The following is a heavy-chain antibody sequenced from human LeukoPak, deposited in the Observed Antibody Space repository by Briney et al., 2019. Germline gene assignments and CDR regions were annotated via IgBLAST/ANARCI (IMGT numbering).Heavy chain of an antibody. CDR1: GVSISSYY. D-gene: IGHD6-25*01. V-gene: IGHV4-59*01. J-gene: IGHJ6*02. CDR3: ARAASMDV. Sequence: SETLSLTCTVSGVSISSYYWSWIRQPPGKGLEWIGYIYYSGSTNYNPALKSRVTISVDTSKNQFSLKLSSVTAADTAVYYCARAASMDVWGQGTTVTVSS. CDR2: IYYSGST.